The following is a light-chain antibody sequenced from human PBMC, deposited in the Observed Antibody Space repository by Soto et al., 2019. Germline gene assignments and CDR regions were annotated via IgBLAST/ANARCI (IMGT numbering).Light chain of an antibody. V-gene: IGKV1-33*01. CDR1: PDIGKF. CDR3: QQYDNVVFT. J-gene: IGKJ3*01. CDR2: DGS. Sequence: DVQMTQSPPSLSASVGDRITITCQASPDIGKFLNWNQQKPGKAPKILIYDGSNLETGVPGRFSGGGSGTQFTFTISSLQPEDIGTYYCQQYDNVVFTFGPGTKVDLK.